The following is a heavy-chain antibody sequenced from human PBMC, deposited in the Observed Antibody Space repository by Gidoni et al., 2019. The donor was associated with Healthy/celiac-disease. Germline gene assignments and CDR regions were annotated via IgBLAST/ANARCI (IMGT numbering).Heavy chain of an antibody. Sequence: QVQLVESGGGVVQPGRSLRLSCAASGFTFSSYAMHWVRQAPGKGLEWVAVISYDGSNKYYADSVKGRFTISRDNSKNTLYLQMNSLRAEDTAVYYCARDTDRLVEGSVPWYFDLWGRGTLVTVSS. CDR1: GFTFSSYA. CDR2: ISYDGSNK. J-gene: IGHJ2*01. V-gene: IGHV3-30-3*01. D-gene: IGHD6-19*01. CDR3: ARDTDRLVEGSVPWYFDL.